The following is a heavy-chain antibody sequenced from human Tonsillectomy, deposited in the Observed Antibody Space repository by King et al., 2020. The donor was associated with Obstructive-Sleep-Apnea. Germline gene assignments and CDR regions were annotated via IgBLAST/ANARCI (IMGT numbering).Heavy chain of an antibody. J-gene: IGHJ6*02. CDR2: IRSKDNNYAT. CDR3: TRPGGDASYYYGMDV. Sequence: VQLVESGGGLVQPGGSLKLSCAASGFIISGSAMHWVRQASGKGLEWIVRIRSKDNNYATAKAASVKGGFTVTRDDSKTTAYLQMNSLKTEDTDVYYCTRPGGDASYYYGMDVWGQGATVTVSS. V-gene: IGHV3-73*02. D-gene: IGHD2-21*02. CDR1: GFIISGSA.